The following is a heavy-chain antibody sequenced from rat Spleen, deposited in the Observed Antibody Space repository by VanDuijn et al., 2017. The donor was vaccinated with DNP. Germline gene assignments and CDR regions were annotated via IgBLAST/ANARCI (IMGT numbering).Heavy chain of an antibody. J-gene: IGHJ1*01. CDR1: GYSITNNY. CDR3: ARWGYWYFDF. Sequence: EVQLQESGPGLVKPSQSLSLTCSVTGYSITNNYWGWIRKFPGNKMEYIGHISYSGRTSYNPSLKSRISITRDTSKNQFFLHLNSVTTEDTATYYCARWGYWYFDFWGPGTMITVSS. V-gene: IGHV3-1*01. CDR2: ISYSGRT.